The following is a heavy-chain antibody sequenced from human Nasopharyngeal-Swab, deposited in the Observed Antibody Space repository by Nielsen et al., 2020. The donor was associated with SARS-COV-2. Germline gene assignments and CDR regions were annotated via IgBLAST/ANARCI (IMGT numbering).Heavy chain of an antibody. CDR3: ARDSGGYCSGGSCYPHYYFDY. J-gene: IGHJ4*02. D-gene: IGHD2-15*01. Sequence: WIRQPPGKGLEWVAVIWYDGSNKYYADSVKGRFTISRDNSKNTLCLQMNSLRAEDTAVYYCARDSGGYCSGGSCYPHYYFDYWGQGTLVTVSS. CDR2: IWYDGSNK. V-gene: IGHV3-33*01.